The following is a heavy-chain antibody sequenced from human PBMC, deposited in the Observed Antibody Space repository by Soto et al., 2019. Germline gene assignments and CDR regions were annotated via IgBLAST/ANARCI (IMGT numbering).Heavy chain of an antibody. CDR3: ARAPFGDLQFDY. V-gene: IGHV3-23*01. Sequence: EVQLLESGGGMVERGGSLRLSCAASGSTFSRYAMNWVRQAPGKGLEWVSGISASGGSTYYADFVKGRITISRDNPKSTLYLQMNSLRVDDTGEYYCARAPFGDLQFDYWGQGTLVTVSS. CDR1: GSTFSRYA. J-gene: IGHJ4*02. CDR2: ISASGGST. D-gene: IGHD3-10*01.